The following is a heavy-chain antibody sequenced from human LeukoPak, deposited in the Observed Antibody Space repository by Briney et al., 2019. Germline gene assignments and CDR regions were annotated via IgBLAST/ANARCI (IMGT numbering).Heavy chain of an antibody. CDR3: ARRNDKRYYDSSGYYYPEVWFDP. V-gene: IGHV4-59*01. J-gene: IGHJ5*02. CDR2: IYSSGST. Sequence: SETLSLTCTVSGGSISSYYWSWIRQPPGKGLEWIGYIYSSGSTNYNPSLKSRVTISVDTSKNQFSLNLSSVTAADTAVYYCARRNDKRYYDSSGYYYPEVWFDPWGQGTLVTVSS. D-gene: IGHD3-22*01. CDR1: GGSISSYY.